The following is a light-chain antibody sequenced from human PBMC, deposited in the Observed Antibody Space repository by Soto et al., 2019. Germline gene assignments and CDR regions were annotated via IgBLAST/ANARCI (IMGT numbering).Light chain of an antibody. J-gene: IGKJ1*01. Sequence: DIQMTQSPSSVSASVGDRVTITCRASQGIGSWLAWSQQKPGKAPKLLIYAASSLQSGFPSRFSGSGSGTDFTLTISILQPEDFATYYCQQANSFPWTFGQGTKVEIK. V-gene: IGKV1-12*01. CDR3: QQANSFPWT. CDR1: QGIGSW. CDR2: AAS.